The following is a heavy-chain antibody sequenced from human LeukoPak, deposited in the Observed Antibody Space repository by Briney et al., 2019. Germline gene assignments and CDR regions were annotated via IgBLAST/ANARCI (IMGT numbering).Heavy chain of an antibody. J-gene: IGHJ3*02. V-gene: IGHV1-69*06. CDR2: IIPMLHTP. CDR1: GYTFTGYY. D-gene: IGHD3-22*01. Sequence: ASVKVSCKASGYTFTGYYMHWVRLAPGQGLEWMGGIIPMLHTPIYAQKFQGRVTITADKSTSAAYMELSSLRSEDTAVYYCARGHPTYYYDRVPFDIWGQGTRVTVSP. CDR3: ARGHPTYYYDRVPFDI.